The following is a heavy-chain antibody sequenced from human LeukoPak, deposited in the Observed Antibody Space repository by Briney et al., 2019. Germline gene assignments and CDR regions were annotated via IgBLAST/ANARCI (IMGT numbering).Heavy chain of an antibody. CDR3: ARGSVGTAMVEYFDY. V-gene: IGHV4-39*07. D-gene: IGHD5-18*01. J-gene: IGHJ4*02. CDR1: GGSISSSSYY. CDR2: IYYSGST. Sequence: PSQTLSLTCTVSGGSISSSSYYWGWIRQPPGKGLEWIGSIYYSGSTYYNPSLKSRVTISVDRSKNQFSLKLSSVTAADTAVYYCARGSVGTAMVEYFDYWGQGTLVTVSS.